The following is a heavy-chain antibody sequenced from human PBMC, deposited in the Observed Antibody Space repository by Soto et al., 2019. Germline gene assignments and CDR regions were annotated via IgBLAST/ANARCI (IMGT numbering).Heavy chain of an antibody. Sequence: GESLKISCNGFGNRFTSYLIGWVRHMPGKCLELMGIIFPGDSDTRYSPSFQGQVTMSVDKSISTAYLQWSRLNASHTAMYYCPLLCYSDGNSYYSLDDLGPGTLVPVSS. CDR3: PLLCYSDGNSYYSLDD. V-gene: IGHV5-51*01. J-gene: IGHJ4*01. D-gene: IGHD3-22*01. CDR1: GNRFTSYL. CDR2: IFPGDSDT.